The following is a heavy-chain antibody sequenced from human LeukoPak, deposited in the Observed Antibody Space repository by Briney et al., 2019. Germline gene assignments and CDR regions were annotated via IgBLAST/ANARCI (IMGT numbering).Heavy chain of an antibody. CDR2: IYYSGST. CDR1: GGSISSGGYY. D-gene: IGHD6-6*01. Sequence: SETLSLTCTVSGGSISSGGYYWSWIRQHPGKGLEWIGYIYYSGSTYYNPSLKSRVTISVDTSKNQFSLKLSSVTAADTAVYYCARNDLYSSSHHCDYWGQGTLVTVSS. CDR3: ARNDLYSSSHHCDY. V-gene: IGHV4-31*03. J-gene: IGHJ4*02.